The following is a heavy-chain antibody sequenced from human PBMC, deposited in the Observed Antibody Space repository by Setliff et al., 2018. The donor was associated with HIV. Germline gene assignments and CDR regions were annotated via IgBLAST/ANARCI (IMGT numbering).Heavy chain of an antibody. CDR3: AREVASYSSRFDAFDV. CDR1: GVTFTTYS. CDR2: IIPIIRSA. J-gene: IGHJ3*01. D-gene: IGHD6-13*01. V-gene: IGHV1-69*06. Sequence: WASVKVSCKTSGVTFTTYSITWVRQAPGQGLEWMGGIIPIIRSAKYAQKFQGRVTITADKSTSTAYMELSNLRSEDTAVYYCAREVASYSSRFDAFDVWGQGTTVTVSS.